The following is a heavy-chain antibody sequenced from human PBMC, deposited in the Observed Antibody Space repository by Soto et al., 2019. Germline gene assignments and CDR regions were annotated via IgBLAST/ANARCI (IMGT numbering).Heavy chain of an antibody. V-gene: IGHV4-4*02. Sequence: QVQLQESGPGLVRPSGTVSLTCAVSGGSISNGDWWRWVRQPPGKGLEWIGEIHHSGSTNYNPSLKSRVTMSVVPSKNLFSRTMNSVTAADTAFYYCARDQGSHPGDWGQGTLVSVSS. CDR2: IHHSGST. D-gene: IGHD6-13*01. J-gene: IGHJ4*02. CDR3: ARDQGSHPGD. CDR1: GGSISNGDW.